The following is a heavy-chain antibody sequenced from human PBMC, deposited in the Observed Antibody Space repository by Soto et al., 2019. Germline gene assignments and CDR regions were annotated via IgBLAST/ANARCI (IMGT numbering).Heavy chain of an antibody. V-gene: IGHV4-34*01. CDR2: INHRGST. CDR3: ARGSRVKIPAASGRDYYYHGLDV. D-gene: IGHD6-25*01. J-gene: IGHJ6*02. Sequence: QVQLQQWGAGLLKPSETLSLTCAVYGGSFSGYYWSWIRQPPGKGLEWIGEINHRGSTNYNPSLKRRGTISVDTSKTQFSLKLNSVTAADTAVYYCARGSRVKIPAASGRDYYYHGLDVWGQGTAVTVSS. CDR1: GGSFSGYY.